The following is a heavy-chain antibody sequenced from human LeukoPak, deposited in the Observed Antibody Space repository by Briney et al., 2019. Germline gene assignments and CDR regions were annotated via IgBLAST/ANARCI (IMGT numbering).Heavy chain of an antibody. D-gene: IGHD3-22*01. CDR3: AKDRLGALYYYDSSGYYRFDY. CDR2: ISYDGSNQ. CDR1: EFTFSSYG. V-gene: IGHV3-30*18. Sequence: PGGSLRLSCAASEFTFSSYGMHWVRQAPGKGLEWVAVISYDGSNQYYADTVKGRFTISRDSSKNTLYLQMNSLRAEDTAVYYCAKDRLGALYYYDSSGYYRFDYWGQGTLVTVSS. J-gene: IGHJ4*01.